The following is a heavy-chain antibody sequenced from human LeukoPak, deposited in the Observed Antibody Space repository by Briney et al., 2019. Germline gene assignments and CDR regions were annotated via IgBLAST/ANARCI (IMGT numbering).Heavy chain of an antibody. CDR3: ARAGLRYFDWLLENIDY. J-gene: IGHJ4*02. CDR2: INSDGSST. CDR1: GFTFSSYW. D-gene: IGHD3-9*01. Sequence: PGGSLRLSCAASGFTFSSYWMHWVRHAPGKGLVWVSRINSDGSSTSYADSVKGRFTISRDNAKNTLYLQMNSLRAEDTAVYYCARAGLRYFDWLLENIDYWGQGTLVTVSS. V-gene: IGHV3-74*01.